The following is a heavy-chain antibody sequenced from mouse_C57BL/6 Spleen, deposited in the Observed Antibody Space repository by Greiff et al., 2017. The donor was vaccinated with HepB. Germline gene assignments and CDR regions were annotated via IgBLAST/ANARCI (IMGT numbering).Heavy chain of an antibody. D-gene: IGHD2-1*01. CDR2: IDPSDSYT. J-gene: IGHJ3*01. Sequence: QVQLQQPGAELVMPGASVKLSCKASGYTFTSYWMHWVKQRPGQGLEWIGEIDPSDSYTNYNQKFKGKSTLTVDKSSSTAYMQLSSLTSEDSAVYYCARSLYGSYVSWFAYWGQGTLVTVSA. CDR1: GYTFTSYW. CDR3: ARSLYGSYVSWFAY. V-gene: IGHV1-69*01.